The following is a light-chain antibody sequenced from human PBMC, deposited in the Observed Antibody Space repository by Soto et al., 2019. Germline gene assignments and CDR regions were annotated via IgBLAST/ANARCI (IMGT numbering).Light chain of an antibody. Sequence: DLQMTQSPSTLSGSVGDRVTITCRASQTISSWLAWYQQKPGKAPKLLIYKASTLKSGVPSRFSGSGSGTDFTLTISSLQPEDFALYYCQQRSDWPTFGQGTRLEIK. CDR2: KAS. V-gene: IGKV1-5*03. J-gene: IGKJ5*01. CDR1: QTISSW. CDR3: QQRSDWPT.